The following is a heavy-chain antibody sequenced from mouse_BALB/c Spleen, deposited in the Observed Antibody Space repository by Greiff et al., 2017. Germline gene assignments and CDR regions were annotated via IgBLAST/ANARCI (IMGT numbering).Heavy chain of an antibody. V-gene: IGHV2-9*02. CDR1: GFSLTTYG. D-gene: IGHD2-1*01. CDR3: AGARYGNYDFDV. J-gene: IGHJ1*01. CDR2: IWAGGST. Sequence: QVQLQQSGPGLVAPSQSLSITCTVSGFSLTTYGVHWVRQPPGKGLEWLGIIWAGGSTNYNSALMSRLSISRDSSKSQIFLKMNSLQTDDTGIYYCAGARYGNYDFDVWGAGTTVTVSS.